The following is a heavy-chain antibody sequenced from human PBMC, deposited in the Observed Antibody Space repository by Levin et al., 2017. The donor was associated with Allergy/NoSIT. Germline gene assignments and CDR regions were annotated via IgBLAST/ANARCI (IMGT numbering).Heavy chain of an antibody. D-gene: IGHD3-9*01. J-gene: IGHJ4*02. CDR3: ARSEPHYDILTGYLPPGFLSD. Sequence: SQTLSLTCAVYGGSFSGYYWSWIRQPPGKGLEWIGEINHSGSTNYNPSLKSRVTISVDTSKNQFSLKLSSVTAADTAVYYCARSEPHYDILTGYLPPGFLSDWGQGTLVTVSS. CDR1: GGSFSGYY. V-gene: IGHV4-34*01. CDR2: INHSGST.